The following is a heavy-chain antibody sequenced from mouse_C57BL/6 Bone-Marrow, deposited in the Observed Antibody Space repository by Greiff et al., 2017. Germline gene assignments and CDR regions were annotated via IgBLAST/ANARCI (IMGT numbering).Heavy chain of an antibody. V-gene: IGHV5-9-1*02. J-gene: IGHJ3*01. CDR2: ISSGGDYI. CDR1: GFTFSSYA. D-gene: IGHD1-1*01. CDR3: TRGPYYYGSSSWFAY. Sequence: DVHLVESGEGLVKPGGSLKLSCAASGFTFSSYAMSWVRQTPEKRLEWVAYISSGGDYIYYADTVKGRFTISRDNARHTLYLQMSSLKSEDTAMYYCTRGPYYYGSSSWFAYWGQGTLVTVSA.